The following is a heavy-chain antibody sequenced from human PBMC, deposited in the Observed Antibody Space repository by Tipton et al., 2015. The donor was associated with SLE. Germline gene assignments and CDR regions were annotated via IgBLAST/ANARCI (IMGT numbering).Heavy chain of an antibody. J-gene: IGHJ2*01. CDR3: ASTRLDIVVVWYFDL. D-gene: IGHD2-21*01. Sequence: LRLSCTVSGGSISSYYWSWIRQPPGKGLEWIGYIYYSGSTNYNPSLKSRVTISVDTSKNQFSLKLSSVTAADTAVYYCASTRLDIVVVWYFDLWGRGTLVTVSS. CDR2: IYYSGST. V-gene: IGHV4-59*12. CDR1: GGSISSYY.